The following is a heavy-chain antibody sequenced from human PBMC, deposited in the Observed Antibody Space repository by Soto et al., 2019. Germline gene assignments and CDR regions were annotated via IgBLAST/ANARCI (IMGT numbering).Heavy chain of an antibody. CDR2: ISTSSSLI. CDR1: GFTFNSYS. CDR3: ARASYSNSGLGD. V-gene: IGHV3-48*01. J-gene: IGHJ4*02. Sequence: EVQLVESGGGLVQPGGSLRLSCAASGFTFNSYSMNWVRQAPGKGLEWVSYISTSSSLIYYADSVKGRFTISRDNAKNSLFLQMISLRAEDTSVYYCARASYSNSGLGDWGQGTLVTVSS. D-gene: IGHD4-4*01.